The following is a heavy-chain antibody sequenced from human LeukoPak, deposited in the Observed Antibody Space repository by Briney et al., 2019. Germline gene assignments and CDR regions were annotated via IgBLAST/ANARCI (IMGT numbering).Heavy chain of an antibody. CDR1: GGSISSYY. CDR3: ARGVYYDFWSGWPFDY. CDR2: IYYSGST. J-gene: IGHJ4*02. Sequence: SETLSLTCTVSGGSISSYYWSWIRQPPGKGLEWIGYIYYSGSTNYNPSLKSRVTISVDTSKNQFSLKLSSVTAADTAVYCCARGVYYDFWSGWPFDYWSQGTLVTVSS. V-gene: IGHV4-59*08. D-gene: IGHD3-3*01.